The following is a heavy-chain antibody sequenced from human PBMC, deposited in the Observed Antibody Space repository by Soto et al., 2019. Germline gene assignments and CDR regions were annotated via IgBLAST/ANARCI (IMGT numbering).Heavy chain of an antibody. D-gene: IGHD1-20*01. V-gene: IGHV1-69*01. CDR2: IIPMFGIG. J-gene: IGHJ6*02. CDR3: ARGYREKYCYAMDV. CDR1: GGSFSKYG. Sequence: QVQLVQSGAEVKMPGSSVRVSRKASGGSFSKYGISWVRQAPGQGLEWMGGIIPMFGIGNYAEQFLGRVTITADESTSTSHMELSSLRPEDTDVYFCARGYREKYCYAMDVWGQWTTVTVSS.